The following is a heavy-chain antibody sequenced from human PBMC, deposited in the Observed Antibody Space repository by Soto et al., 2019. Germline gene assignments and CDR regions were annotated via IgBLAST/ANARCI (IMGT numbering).Heavy chain of an antibody. CDR1: GFTFSSYS. CDR2: ISSSSSTI. J-gene: IGHJ6*03. V-gene: IGHV3-48*01. D-gene: IGHD3-3*01. Sequence: GGSLRLSCAASGFTFSSYSMNWVRQAPGKGLEWVSYISSSSSTIYYADSVKGRFTISRDNAKNSLYLQMNSLRAEDTAVYYCASSSPKPLRFLEWLYPTDYYYYYMDVWGKGTTVTVSS. CDR3: ASSSPKPLRFLEWLYPTDYYYYYMDV.